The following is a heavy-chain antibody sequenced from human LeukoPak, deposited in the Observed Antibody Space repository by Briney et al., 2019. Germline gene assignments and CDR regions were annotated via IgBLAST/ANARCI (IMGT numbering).Heavy chain of an antibody. CDR2: IRQDGSEI. CDR3: ARDGPRAVGVDAFDI. J-gene: IGHJ3*02. V-gene: IGHV3-7*04. CDR1: GFPFSRYW. D-gene: IGHD2-2*01. Sequence: PGGSLRLSCAASGFPFSRYWMTWVRQAPGKGLEWVANIRQDGSEIHNVDSVKGRFTISRDNAKNSLYLQMNSLRVEDTAVYYCARDGPRAVGVDAFDIWGQGTMVTVSS.